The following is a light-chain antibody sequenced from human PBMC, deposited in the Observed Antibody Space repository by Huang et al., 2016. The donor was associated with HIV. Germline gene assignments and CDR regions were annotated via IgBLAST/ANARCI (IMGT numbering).Light chain of an antibody. J-gene: IGKJ1*01. Sequence: IVMTPSPATLSVSPGERATLSCRASAGVSNNVAWYQQRPGQTPRLLIHGASTRHTGIPAKFSCRGSGTEFTLTITSLQPEDSAVYYCQQYNNWPPWTFGPGTQVEI. CDR3: QQYNNWPPWT. CDR1: AGVSNN. CDR2: GAS. V-gene: IGKV3D-15*01.